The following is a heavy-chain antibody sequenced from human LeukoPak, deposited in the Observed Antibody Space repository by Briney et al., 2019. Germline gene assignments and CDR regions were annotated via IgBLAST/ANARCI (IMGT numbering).Heavy chain of an antibody. CDR1: GFTFTSSA. Sequence: SVKVSCKASGFTFTSSAMQWVRQARGQRLEWIGWIVVGSGNTNYAQKFQERVTITRDMSTSTAYMELSSLRSEDTAVYYCANAGQSPTIAVAGTAGYWGQGTVVTVSS. V-gene: IGHV1-58*02. J-gene: IGHJ4*02. D-gene: IGHD6-19*01. CDR2: IVVGSGNT. CDR3: ANAGQSPTIAVAGTAGY.